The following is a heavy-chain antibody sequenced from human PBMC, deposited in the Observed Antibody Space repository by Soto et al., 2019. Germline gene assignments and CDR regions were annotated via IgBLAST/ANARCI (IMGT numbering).Heavy chain of an antibody. Sequence: GESLKISCKGSGYFFTSYWIGWVRQMPGKGLEWMGIIYPGDSDTRYSPSFQGQVTISADKSISTAYLQWSSLKASDNAMYYCARRTETDYYVMDVWGQGTTVTVSS. CDR1: GYFFTSYW. CDR2: IYPGDSDT. D-gene: IGHD4-17*01. CDR3: ARRTETDYYVMDV. J-gene: IGHJ6*02. V-gene: IGHV5-51*01.